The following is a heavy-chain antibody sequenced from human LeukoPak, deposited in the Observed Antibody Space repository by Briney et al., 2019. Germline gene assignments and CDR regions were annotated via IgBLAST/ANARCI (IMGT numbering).Heavy chain of an antibody. CDR2: ISGSGGST. CDR3: AKVGDCSSTSCPGFDY. V-gene: IGHV3-23*01. D-gene: IGHD2-2*01. J-gene: IGHJ4*02. Sequence: GGSLRLSCAASGFTFSSYAVSWVRQAPGKGLEWVSAISGSGGSTYYADSVKGRFTISRDNSKNTLYLQMNSLRAEDTAVYYCAKVGDCSSTSCPGFDYWGQGTLVTVSS. CDR1: GFTFSSYA.